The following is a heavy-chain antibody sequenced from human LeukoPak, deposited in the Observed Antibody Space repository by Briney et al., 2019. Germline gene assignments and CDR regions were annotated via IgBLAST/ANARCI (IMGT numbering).Heavy chain of an antibody. CDR1: GLPFRSYG. Sequence: PGGSLSLSCAASGLPFRSYGMHGVRQAPGKGLEGVAVIWYDGSNKYYADSVKGRFTISRDNSKNTLYLQMNSLRAEDTAVYYCAKDQGLNWFDPWGQGTLVTVSS. J-gene: IGHJ5*02. CDR3: AKDQGLNWFDP. V-gene: IGHV3-33*06. CDR2: IWYDGSNK.